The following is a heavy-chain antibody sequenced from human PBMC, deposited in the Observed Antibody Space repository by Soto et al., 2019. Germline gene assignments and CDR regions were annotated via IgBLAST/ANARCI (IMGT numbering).Heavy chain of an antibody. V-gene: IGHV4-4*02. CDR3: ARTQIMYSGAAALHYYYGMDV. CDR1: GGSISSSNW. CDR2: IYHSGST. Sequence: NPSETLSLTCAVSGGSISSSNWWSWVRQPPGKGLEWIGEIYHSGSTNYNPSLKSRVTISVDKSKNQFSLKLSSVTAADTAVYYCARTQIMYSGAAALHYYYGMDVWGQGTTVTVSS. D-gene: IGHD6-13*01. J-gene: IGHJ6*02.